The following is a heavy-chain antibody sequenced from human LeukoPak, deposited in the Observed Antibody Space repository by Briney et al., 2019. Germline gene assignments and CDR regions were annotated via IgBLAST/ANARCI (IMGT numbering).Heavy chain of an antibody. V-gene: IGHV4-59*01. CDR3: ARGAYYDSSGEFDY. D-gene: IGHD3-22*01. CDR1: GGSISSYY. J-gene: IGHJ4*02. Sequence: SETLSLTCTVSGGSISSYYWSWIWQPPGKGLEWIGYIYYSGSTNYNPSLKSRVTISVDTSRNQFSLKLSSVTAADTAVYYCARGAYYDSSGEFDYWGQGTLVTVSS. CDR2: IYYSGST.